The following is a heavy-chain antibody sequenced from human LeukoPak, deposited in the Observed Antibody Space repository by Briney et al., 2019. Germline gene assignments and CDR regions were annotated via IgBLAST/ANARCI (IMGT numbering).Heavy chain of an antibody. J-gene: IGHJ4*02. CDR1: GGSISSGGYY. Sequence: PSETLSLTYTVSGGSISSGGYYWSWIRQHPGKGLEWIGYIYYSGSTYYNPSLKSRVTISVDTSKNQFSLKLSSVTAADTAVYYCARGRRRGYSYGYSDYWGQGTLVTVSS. CDR3: ARGRRRGYSYGYSDY. CDR2: IYYSGST. D-gene: IGHD5-18*01. V-gene: IGHV4-31*03.